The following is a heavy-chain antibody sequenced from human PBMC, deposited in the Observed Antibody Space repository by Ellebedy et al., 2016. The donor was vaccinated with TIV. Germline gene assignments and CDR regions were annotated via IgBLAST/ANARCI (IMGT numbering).Heavy chain of an antibody. CDR1: GYTFTNYA. Sequence: AASVKVSCKASGYTFTNYAMHWVRQAPGQRLEWMGWINAGKGNTKYSQKFQGRVTITRDTSASTAYMELSSLRSEDTAVYYCARHRYSSGWYGYFQHWGQGTLVTVSS. CDR3: ARHRYSSGWYGYFQH. V-gene: IGHV1-3*01. D-gene: IGHD6-19*01. CDR2: INAGKGNT. J-gene: IGHJ1*01.